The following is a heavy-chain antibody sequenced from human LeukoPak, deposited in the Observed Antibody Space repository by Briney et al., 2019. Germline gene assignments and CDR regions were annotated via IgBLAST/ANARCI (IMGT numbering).Heavy chain of an antibody. J-gene: IGHJ3*02. V-gene: IGHV1-24*01. Sequence: ASVKVSCKVSGYTLTELSMHWVRQAPGKGLEWMGGFDPEDGETIYAQKFQGRVTMTEDTSTDTAYMELSSLRSEDTAVHYCATDWSTIFGVADRDDAFDIWGQGTMVTVSS. CDR1: GYTLTELS. CDR3: ATDWSTIFGVADRDDAFDI. CDR2: FDPEDGET. D-gene: IGHD3-3*01.